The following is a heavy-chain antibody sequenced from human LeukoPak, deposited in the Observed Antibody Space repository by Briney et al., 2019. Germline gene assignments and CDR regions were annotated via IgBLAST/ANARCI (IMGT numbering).Heavy chain of an antibody. J-gene: IGHJ4*02. CDR1: GGSFSGYY. V-gene: IGHV4-34*01. CDR2: INHSGST. Sequence: SETLSLTCAAYGGSFSGYYWSWIRQPPGKGLEWIGEINHSGSTNYNPSLKSRVTISVDTSKNQFSLKLSSVTAADTAVYYCAITGIAVAGFDYWGQGTLVTVSS. D-gene: IGHD6-19*01. CDR3: AITGIAVAGFDY.